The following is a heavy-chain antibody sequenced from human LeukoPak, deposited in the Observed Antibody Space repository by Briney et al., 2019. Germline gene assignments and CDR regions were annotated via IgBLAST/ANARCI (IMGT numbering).Heavy chain of an antibody. CDR2: INSDGTTT. CDR1: GFTFATYW. CDR3: SRDTFGPRDY. J-gene: IGHJ4*02. V-gene: IGHV3-74*01. Sequence: PGGSLRLSCVASGFTFATYWMHWVRQAPGKGLEWVSRINSDGTTTTYADSVKGRFTISRDNAKHTLYLQMNTLRAEDTAVYYCSRDTFGPRDYWGQGTLVTVSS. D-gene: IGHD3-16*01.